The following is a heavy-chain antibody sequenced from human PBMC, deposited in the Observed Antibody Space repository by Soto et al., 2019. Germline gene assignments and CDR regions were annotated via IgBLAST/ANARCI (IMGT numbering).Heavy chain of an antibody. CDR2: IKEDGSER. CDR1: GFSFGTYW. V-gene: IGHV3-7*03. CDR3: ARDVGPVTIFGEALSGYFDF. J-gene: IGHJ4*02. Sequence: GGSLRLSCAVSGFSFGTYWMSWVRQAPGEGLEWLASIKEDGSERYYLDSVKGRFTISRDNAKDSLSLQMNSLRGEDTAFYYCARDVGPVTIFGEALSGYFDFWGQGTLVTVSS. D-gene: IGHD3-3*01.